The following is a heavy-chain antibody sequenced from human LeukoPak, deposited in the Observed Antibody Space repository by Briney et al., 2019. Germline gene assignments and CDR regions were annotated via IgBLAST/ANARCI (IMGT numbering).Heavy chain of an antibody. V-gene: IGHV4-59*01. J-gene: IGHJ3*02. D-gene: IGHD6-19*01. CDR1: GASLNIYC. Sequence: PSETLSLTCTVPGASLNIYCWSSLRQPPGEGLEWIGYISNGGSTIYNPSLMSRGTISVDPSKNQLSLRLTSVTAADTAVYYCVRLQPNSGEWAFDIWGQGTMVSVSS. CDR2: ISNGGST. CDR3: VRLQPNSGEWAFDI.